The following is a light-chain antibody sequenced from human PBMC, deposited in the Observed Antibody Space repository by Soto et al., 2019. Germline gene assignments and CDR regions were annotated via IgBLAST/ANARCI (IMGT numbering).Light chain of an antibody. V-gene: IGKV1-5*01. Sequence: DIQMTQSPSTLSASVGDGVTITCRASQSISSWLAWYQQKPGKAPNLLIYDASSLESGVPSRFSGSGSRTEFSLTISSLQPDDFATYYCQQPDTFGQGTRLEI. CDR2: DAS. CDR1: QSISSW. CDR3: QQPDT. J-gene: IGKJ5*01.